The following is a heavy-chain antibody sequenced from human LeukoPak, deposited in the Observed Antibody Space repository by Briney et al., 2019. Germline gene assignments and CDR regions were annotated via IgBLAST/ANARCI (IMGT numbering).Heavy chain of an antibody. CDR3: ARTLGYCSYTSCHTTLDY. D-gene: IGHD2-2*01. Sequence: ASVKVSCKASDYTFTSYSMTWVRQAPGQGLEWMGWISAYNGNTNYAQNLQDRVTMTTDTSTTAAYMELRSLRSDDTAVYYCARTLGYCSYTSCHTTLDYWGQGTLVTVSS. V-gene: IGHV1-18*04. J-gene: IGHJ4*02. CDR2: ISAYNGNT. CDR1: DYTFTSYS.